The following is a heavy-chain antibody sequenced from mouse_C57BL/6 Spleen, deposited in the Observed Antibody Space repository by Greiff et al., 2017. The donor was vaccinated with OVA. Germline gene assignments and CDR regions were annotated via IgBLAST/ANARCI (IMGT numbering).Heavy chain of an antibody. CDR1: GYTFTDYY. D-gene: IGHD3-2*02. CDR3: ARWGQLRLRTWFAY. Sequence: EVKLQQSGPELVKPGASVKISCKASGYTFTDYYMNWVKQSHGKSLEWIGDINPNNGGTSYNQKFKGKATLTVDKSSSTAYMELRSLTSEDSAVYYCARWGQLRLRTWFAYWGQGTLVTVSA. CDR2: INPNNGGT. V-gene: IGHV1-26*01. J-gene: IGHJ3*01.